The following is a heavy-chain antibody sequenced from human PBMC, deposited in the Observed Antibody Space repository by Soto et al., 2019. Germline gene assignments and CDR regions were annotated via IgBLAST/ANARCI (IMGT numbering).Heavy chain of an antibody. CDR2: ISYDGSNK. CDR1: GFTFSNYG. CDR3: ANALQWLVQGPYY. Sequence: QVRLVESGGGVVQPGRSLRLSCAASGFTFSNYGMHWVRQAPGKGLEWVAVISYDGSNKYYADSVKGRFTISRDNSKNTLFLQMNSLRAEDTAVYYCANALQWLVQGPYYWGQGTLVTVSS. J-gene: IGHJ4*02. V-gene: IGHV3-30*18. D-gene: IGHD6-19*01.